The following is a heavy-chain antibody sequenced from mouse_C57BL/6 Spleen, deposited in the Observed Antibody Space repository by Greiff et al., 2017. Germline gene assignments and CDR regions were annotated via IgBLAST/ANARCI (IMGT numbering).Heavy chain of an antibody. D-gene: IGHD2-10*02. V-gene: IGHV1-18*01. Sequence: EVQLQQSGPELVKPGASVKIPCKASGYTFTDYNMDWVKQSHGKSLEWIGDINPNNGGTNYNQKFKGKATLTVDKSSSTAYMELRSLTSEDTAVYYCARGGYDYAIDDWGNGASVTFSS. CDR1: GYTFTDYN. CDR2: INPNNGGT. CDR3: ARGGYDYAIDD. J-gene: IGHJ4*01.